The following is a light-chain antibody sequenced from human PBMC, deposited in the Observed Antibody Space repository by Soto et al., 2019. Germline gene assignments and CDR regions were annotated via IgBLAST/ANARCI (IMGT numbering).Light chain of an antibody. Sequence: QSVLTQPPSASGTPGQRVAISCSGGSSGIGSNPGNLYLHLPGAAPKLLIYRDNQRPSGVPDRFSGSKSGTSASLTISGLQSEDEADYFCSAWDDNIYGPVFGGGTKLTVL. CDR3: SAWDDNIYGPV. J-gene: IGLJ2*01. CDR2: RDN. CDR1: SSGIGSNP. V-gene: IGLV1-44*01.